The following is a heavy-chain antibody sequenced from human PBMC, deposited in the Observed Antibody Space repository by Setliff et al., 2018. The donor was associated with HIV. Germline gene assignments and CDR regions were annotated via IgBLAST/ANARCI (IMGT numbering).Heavy chain of an antibody. CDR1: GASISSSSYY. D-gene: IGHD6-13*01. V-gene: IGHV4-39*01. J-gene: IGHJ3*02. Sequence: SETLSLTCTVYGASISSSSYYWDWISQPPGKGLEWIGSIYYSGSTYYNPSLKRRVTISVDTSKNQFSLKLSSVTAADTAVYYCARRSSWYGDAFDIWGQGTMVTVSS. CDR3: ARRSSWYGDAFDI. CDR2: IYYSGST.